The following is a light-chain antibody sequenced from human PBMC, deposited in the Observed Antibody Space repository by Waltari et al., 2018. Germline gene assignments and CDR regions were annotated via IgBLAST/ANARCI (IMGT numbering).Light chain of an antibody. CDR1: SGYSNYA. Sequence: QVVLTQSPSASASRGASVKLTCTLSSGYSNYAIAWHQQQPGKGPRSWMKVHSGGTQFQGDGIPDCSTGSSACSEGYLTISSLQSDDEADYYCQTWGTGVHVVFGGGTKLTVL. CDR2: VHSGGTQ. J-gene: IGLJ2*01. V-gene: IGLV4-69*01. CDR3: QTWGTGVHVV.